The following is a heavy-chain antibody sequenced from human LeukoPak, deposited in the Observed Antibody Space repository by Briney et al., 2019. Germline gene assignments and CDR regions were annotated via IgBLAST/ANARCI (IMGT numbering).Heavy chain of an antibody. V-gene: IGHV4-61*02. CDR3: ARESIIVGATSFDY. D-gene: IGHD1-26*01. Sequence: PSETLSLTCTVSGGSISSGSYYWSWIRQPAGKGLEWIGRIYTSVSTNYNPSLKSPVTISVDTYNTQFSLKLSSVTAADTAVYYCARESIIVGATSFDYWGQGTLVTVSS. J-gene: IGHJ4*02. CDR1: GGSISSGSYY. CDR2: IYTSVST.